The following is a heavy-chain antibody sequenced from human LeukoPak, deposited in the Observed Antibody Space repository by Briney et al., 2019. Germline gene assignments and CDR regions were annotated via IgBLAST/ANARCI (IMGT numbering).Heavy chain of an antibody. CDR2: ISYDGSDK. V-gene: IGHV3-30*04. Sequence: GGSLRLSCAASGFTFSSYAMYWVRQAPGKGLEWVAVISYDGSDKFYADSVKGRFTISRDNSKNTLYLQMNSLRAEDTAVYYCAKRDLYCSSTSCYCFDYWGQGTLVTVSS. J-gene: IGHJ4*02. CDR1: GFTFSSYA. CDR3: AKRDLYCSSTSCYCFDY. D-gene: IGHD2-2*01.